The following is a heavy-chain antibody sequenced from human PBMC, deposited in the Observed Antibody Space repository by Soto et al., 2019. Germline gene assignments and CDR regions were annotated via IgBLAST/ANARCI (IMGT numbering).Heavy chain of an antibody. J-gene: IGHJ1*01. CDR3: AHQVEMATIDPEYFQH. CDR1: GFSLSTSGVG. Sequence: QITLKESGPTLVKPTQTLTLTCTFSGFSLSTSGVGVGWIRQPPGKALEWLALIYWDEDKRYSPSLKSRLTITKDTSKNQVVLTMTNMDPVDTATSYCAHQVEMATIDPEYFQHWGQGTLVTVSS. D-gene: IGHD5-12*01. V-gene: IGHV2-5*02. CDR2: IYWDEDK.